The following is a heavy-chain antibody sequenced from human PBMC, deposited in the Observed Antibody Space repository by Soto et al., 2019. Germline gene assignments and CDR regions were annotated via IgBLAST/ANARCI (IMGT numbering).Heavy chain of an antibody. Sequence: PGGSLRLSCAASGFTFSSYSMNWVRQAPGKGLEWVSSISSSSSYIYYADSVKGRFTISRDNAKNSLYLQMNSLRAEDTAVYYCARYIRFLYYFDYWGQGTLVTVSS. V-gene: IGHV3-21*01. D-gene: IGHD2-21*01. CDR1: GFTFSSYS. CDR2: ISSSSSYI. CDR3: ARYIRFLYYFDY. J-gene: IGHJ4*02.